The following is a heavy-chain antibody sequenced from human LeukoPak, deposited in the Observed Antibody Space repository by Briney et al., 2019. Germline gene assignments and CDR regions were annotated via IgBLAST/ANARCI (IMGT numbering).Heavy chain of an antibody. CDR2: INHSGST. D-gene: IGHD2-2*01. CDR1: GGSFSGYY. J-gene: IGHJ3*02. CDR3: ARAPGYCSSTSCYFAFDI. V-gene: IGHV4-34*01. Sequence: SETLSLTCAVYGGSFSGYYWSWIRQPPGKGLEWIGEINHSGSTNYNPSLKSRVTISVDTSKNQFSLKLSSVTAADTAVYYCARAPGYCSSTSCYFAFDIWGQGTMVTVSS.